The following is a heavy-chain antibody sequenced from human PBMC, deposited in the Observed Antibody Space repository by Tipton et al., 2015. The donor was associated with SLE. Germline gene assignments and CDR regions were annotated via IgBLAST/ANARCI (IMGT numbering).Heavy chain of an antibody. CDR3: ARDPEQLVHYYYYMDV. CDR1: GFTVSSNY. D-gene: IGHD6-6*01. J-gene: IGHJ6*03. CDR2: IYSGGST. V-gene: IGHV3-66*02. Sequence: SLRLSCAASGFTVSSNYMSWVRQAPGKGLEWVSVIYSGGSTYYADSVKGRFTISRDNSKNTLYLQMNSLRVEDTAVYYCARDPEQLVHYYYYMDVWGKGTPVTVSS.